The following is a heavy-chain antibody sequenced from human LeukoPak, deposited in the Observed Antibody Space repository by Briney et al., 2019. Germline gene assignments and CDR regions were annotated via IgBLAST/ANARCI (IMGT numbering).Heavy chain of an antibody. V-gene: IGHV3-21*01. Sequence: GGSLRLSCAASGFTFSSYSMIWVRQAPGKGLEWVSSISSSSSYIYYADSVKGRFTISRDNARNSLYLQMNSLRAEDTAVYYCARVTVTVPYYYYYYMDVWGKGTTVTVSS. D-gene: IGHD4-17*01. CDR3: ARVTVTVPYYYYYYMDV. CDR2: ISSSSSYI. CDR1: GFTFSSYS. J-gene: IGHJ6*03.